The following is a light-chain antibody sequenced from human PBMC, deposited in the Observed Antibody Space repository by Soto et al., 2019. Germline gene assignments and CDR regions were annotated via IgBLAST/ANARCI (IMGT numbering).Light chain of an antibody. J-gene: IGLJ1*01. CDR2: DVT. CDR1: SSDVGGYNF. V-gene: IGLV2-14*03. Sequence: QSVRTQPASLSGSPGQSITISCTGTSSDVGGYNFVSWYQQLPGNAPKLLIHDVTLRPSGVSDRFSGSKSGTTASLTISGLQAEDEADYYCCSYASSTLYVFGTGTKVTVL. CDR3: CSYASSTLYV.